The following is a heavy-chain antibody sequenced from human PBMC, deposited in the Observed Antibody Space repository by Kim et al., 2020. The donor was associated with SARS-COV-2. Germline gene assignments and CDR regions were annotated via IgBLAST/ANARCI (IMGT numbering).Heavy chain of an antibody. D-gene: IGHD1-7*01. CDR3: ARGRRGWNYFFHYYYGMDV. CDR2: ISYDGSNK. Sequence: GGSLRLSCAASGFTFSSYAMHWVRQAPGKGLEWVAVISYDGSNKYYADSVKGRFTISRDNSKNTLYLQMNSLRAEDTAVYYCARGRRGWNYFFHYYYGMDVWGQGTTVTVSS. J-gene: IGHJ6*02. V-gene: IGHV3-30-3*01. CDR1: GFTFSSYA.